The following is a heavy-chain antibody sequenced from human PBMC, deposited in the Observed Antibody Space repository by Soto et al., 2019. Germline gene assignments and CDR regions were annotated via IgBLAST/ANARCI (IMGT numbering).Heavy chain of an antibody. V-gene: IGHV1-69*06. Sequence: ASVKVSCKASGGTFSSYAISWVRQAPGQGLEWMGGIIPIFGTANYAQKFQGRVTITADKSTSTAYMELSSLRSEDTAVYYCAGDGIDYYDSSGYFYWGQGTLVTVSS. D-gene: IGHD3-22*01. CDR2: IIPIFGTA. CDR1: GGTFSSYA. CDR3: AGDGIDYYDSSGYFY. J-gene: IGHJ4*02.